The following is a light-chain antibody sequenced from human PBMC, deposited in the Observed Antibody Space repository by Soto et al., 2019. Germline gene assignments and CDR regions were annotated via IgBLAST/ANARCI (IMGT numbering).Light chain of an antibody. CDR2: RAS. J-gene: IGKJ1*01. CDR1: QIISTY. V-gene: IGKV1-39*01. CDR3: PQSYTSPPWT. Sequence: DIQMTQSPSSLSASVGDRVTISCRASQIISTYLNWYQQKPGTAPRLLISRASSVKSGVPPRFRDSVSGRDFNLTITSLRPEDIATYFCPQSYTSPPWTFCQGTKVEV.